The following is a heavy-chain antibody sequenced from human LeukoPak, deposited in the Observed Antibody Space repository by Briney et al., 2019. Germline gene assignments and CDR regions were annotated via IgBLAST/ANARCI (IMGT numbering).Heavy chain of an antibody. CDR2: ISSSSTYI. CDR3: ARDPSQGRFDFWNGFYNFDI. J-gene: IGHJ4*02. V-gene: IGHV3-21*01. CDR1: GFTFSTYS. D-gene: IGHD3-3*01. Sequence: GGSLRLSCAASGFTFSTYSMNWVRQAPGKRPEWVSSISSSSTYIYYTDSVKGRFTISRDNAKKSLYLQMHSLGAEDTAVYYCARDPSQGRFDFWNGFYNFDIWGQGTLVTVSS.